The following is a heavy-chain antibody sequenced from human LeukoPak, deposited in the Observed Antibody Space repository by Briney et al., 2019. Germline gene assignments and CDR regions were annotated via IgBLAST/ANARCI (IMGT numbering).Heavy chain of an antibody. D-gene: IGHD5-12*01. CDR3: ARDHGNLVATIREPGYFDY. CDR2: IRYDGSNK. J-gene: IGHJ4*02. Sequence: GGSLRLPCAASGFAFSSYGMHWVRQAPGKGLEWVAFIRYDGSNKYYADSVKGRFTISRDNSKNTLYLQMNSLRAEDTAVYYCARDHGNLVATIREPGYFDYWGQGTLVTVSS. V-gene: IGHV3-30*02. CDR1: GFAFSSYG.